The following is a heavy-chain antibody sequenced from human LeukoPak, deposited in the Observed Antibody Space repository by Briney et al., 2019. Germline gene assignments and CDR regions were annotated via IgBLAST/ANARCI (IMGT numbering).Heavy chain of an antibody. CDR2: IYYSGST. J-gene: IGHJ4*02. V-gene: IGHV4-59*06. Sequence: SETLSLTCTVSGGSISSYYWSWIRQHPGKGLEWIGYIYYSGSTYYNPSLKSRVTISVDTSKNQFSLKLSSVTAADTAVYYCARGSSGWYLRSAFDYWGQGTLVTVSS. CDR1: GGSISSYY. CDR3: ARGSSGWYLRSAFDY. D-gene: IGHD6-19*01.